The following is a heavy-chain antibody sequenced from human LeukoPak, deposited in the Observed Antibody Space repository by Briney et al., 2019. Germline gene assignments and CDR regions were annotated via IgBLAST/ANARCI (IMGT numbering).Heavy chain of an antibody. CDR1: GFTFSNYA. CDR3: ARGGIPTGPYYYFYYMDV. V-gene: IGHV3-30*01. J-gene: IGHJ6*03. D-gene: IGHD3-10*01. Sequence: GGSLRLSCAASGFTFSNYAMRWVRPAPGKGLEWVVLISYDENNKFYADSVKGRFTISRDNSRNTLYLQMNSLRGEDAAVYSCARGGIPTGPYYYFYYMDVWGKGGAVTVSS. CDR2: ISYDENNK.